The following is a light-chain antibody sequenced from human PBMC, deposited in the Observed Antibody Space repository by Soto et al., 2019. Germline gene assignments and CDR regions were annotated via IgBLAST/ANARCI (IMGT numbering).Light chain of an antibody. CDR3: AARDDSLSGPV. V-gene: IGLV1-47*01. Sequence: QSVLTQPPSASGTPGQRVTISCSGSSSNIGSNYVYWYQQLPGTAPKLLIYRNNQRPSGVPDRFSGSKPGTSASLAISGLRSEDEADYYCAARDDSLSGPVFGGGTKLTVL. CDR2: RNN. J-gene: IGLJ2*01. CDR1: SSNIGSNY.